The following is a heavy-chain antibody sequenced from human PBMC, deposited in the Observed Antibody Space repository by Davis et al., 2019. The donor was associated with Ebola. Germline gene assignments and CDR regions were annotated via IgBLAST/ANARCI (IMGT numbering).Heavy chain of an antibody. CDR2: ISGSGGST. Sequence: GESLKISCAASGFTFSCYAMSWVRQAPGKGLEWVSTISGSGGSTYYADSVKGRFTISRDNSKNTLYLQMNSLRSEDTAVYYCAKDQYQLPSSYFQNWGQGTLVTVSS. CDR3: AKDQYQLPSSYFQN. CDR1: GFTFSCYA. D-gene: IGHD2-2*01. V-gene: IGHV3-23*01. J-gene: IGHJ1*01.